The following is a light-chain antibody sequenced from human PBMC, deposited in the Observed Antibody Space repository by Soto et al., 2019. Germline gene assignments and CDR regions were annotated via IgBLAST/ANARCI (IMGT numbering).Light chain of an antibody. CDR1: QSLLHSDGYNY. J-gene: IGKJ3*01. CDR2: LGS. Sequence: DIVMTQSPLSLPVTTGEPASISFRSSQSLLHSDGYNYLDWYLQKPGQSPQLLIYLGSNRASGVPDKFSGSGSGTDFTLKISRVEAEDVGVYYCMQALQTPPFTFGPGTKVDIK. V-gene: IGKV2-28*01. CDR3: MQALQTPPFT.